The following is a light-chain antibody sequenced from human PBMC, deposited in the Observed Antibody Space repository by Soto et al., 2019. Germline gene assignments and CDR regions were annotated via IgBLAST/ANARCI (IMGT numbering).Light chain of an antibody. CDR2: DVS. Sequence: QSVLTQPASVSGSPGQSITISCTGTSSDVGGYNYVSWYQQHPGKAPKLMIYDVSHRPSGVSNRFSGSKSGNTVSLTISGLQAEDEADYYCSSYTSSSTVVFGGGTKVTVL. CDR3: SSYTSSSTVV. J-gene: IGLJ2*01. CDR1: SSDVGGYNY. V-gene: IGLV2-14*01.